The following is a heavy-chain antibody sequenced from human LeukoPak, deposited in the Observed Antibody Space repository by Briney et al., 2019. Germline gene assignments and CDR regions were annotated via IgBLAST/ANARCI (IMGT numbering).Heavy chain of an antibody. CDR2: IHYSGST. V-gene: IGHV4-39*01. CDR3: ARLQVHYYYYMDV. D-gene: IGHD1-1*01. CDR1: GGSISSSSYY. J-gene: IGHJ6*03. Sequence: SETLSLTCTVFGGSISSSSYYWGWIRQPPGKGLEWIGSIHYSGSTYYNPSLKSRVTISVDTSKNQFSLKLSSVTAADTAVYYCARLQVHYYYYMDVWGKGTTVTVSS.